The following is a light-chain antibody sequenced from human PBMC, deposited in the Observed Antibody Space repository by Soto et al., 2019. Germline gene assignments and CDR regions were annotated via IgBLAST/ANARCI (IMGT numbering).Light chain of an antibody. CDR2: EIS. CDR1: SSDIGACIY. V-gene: IGLV2-8*01. J-gene: IGLJ1*01. CDR3: SSYAGRNNFV. Sequence: QSALTQPPSASGAPGQSVTISCTGTSSDIGACIYVSWYQQHPGTAPKLMISEISSRPSGVPELFSDSKSGNTASLTVSGLQEDDEAHYCYSSYAGRNNFVFGTGTKVTVL.